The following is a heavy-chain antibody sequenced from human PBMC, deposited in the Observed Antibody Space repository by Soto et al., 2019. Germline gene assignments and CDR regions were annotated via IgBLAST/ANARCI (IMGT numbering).Heavy chain of an antibody. V-gene: IGHV3-11*05. Sequence: QVQLVESGGGLVQPGGSLRLSCEASGFTFSDYYLSWIRQPPGKGLEWVSYITSSGGYTNYADSVKGRFTISRDNARNSLFLQMSSPRVEDPAVYYCARQGGYSYGHDFWGQGTLVTVSS. J-gene: IGHJ4*02. CDR2: ITSSGGYT. D-gene: IGHD5-18*01. CDR3: ARQGGYSYGHDF. CDR1: GFTFSDYY.